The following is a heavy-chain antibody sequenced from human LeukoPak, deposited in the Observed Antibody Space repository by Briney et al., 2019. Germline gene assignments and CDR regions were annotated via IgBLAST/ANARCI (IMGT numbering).Heavy chain of an antibody. D-gene: IGHD2-15*01. J-gene: IGHJ4*02. CDR1: GFTLTPSA. CDR3: AAGYCSGGSCYRDFDY. Sequence: PVKVSSKTSGFTLTPSAVQWVRQARGQRLEWIGWIVVGSGNTNYAQKFQERVTITRDMSTSTAYMELSSLRSEDTAVYYCAAGYCSGGSCYRDFDYWGQGTLVTVSS. CDR2: IVVGSGNT. V-gene: IGHV1-58*01.